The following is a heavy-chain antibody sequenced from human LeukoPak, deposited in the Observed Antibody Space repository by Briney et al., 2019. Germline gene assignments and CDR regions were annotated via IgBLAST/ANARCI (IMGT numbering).Heavy chain of an antibody. D-gene: IGHD3-3*01. V-gene: IGHV4-39*07. CDR2: IYYSGST. CDR1: GGSISSSSYY. CDR3: ARGWSPPGRSGYYRALGFDP. Sequence: PSETLSLTCTVSGGSISSSSYYWGWIRQPPGKGLEWIGSIYYSGSTYYNPSLKSRVTISVDTSKNQFSLKLSSVTAADTAVYYCARGWSPPGRSGYYRALGFDPWGQGTLVTVSS. J-gene: IGHJ5*02.